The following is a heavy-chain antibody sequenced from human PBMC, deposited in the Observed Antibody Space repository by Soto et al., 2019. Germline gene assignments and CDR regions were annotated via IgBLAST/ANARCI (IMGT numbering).Heavy chain of an antibody. CDR3: AHRLPIYDSSGYFQADAFDI. CDR2: IYWNDDK. CDR1: GFSLSTSGVG. D-gene: IGHD3-22*01. Sequence: QITLKESGPTLVKPTQTLTLTCTFSGFSLSTSGVGVGWIRQPPGKALEWLALIYWNDDKRYSPSLKSRLTITKDTSKNQVVLTMTNMDPVDTATYYCAHRLPIYDSSGYFQADAFDIWGQGTMVTVSS. J-gene: IGHJ3*02. V-gene: IGHV2-5*01.